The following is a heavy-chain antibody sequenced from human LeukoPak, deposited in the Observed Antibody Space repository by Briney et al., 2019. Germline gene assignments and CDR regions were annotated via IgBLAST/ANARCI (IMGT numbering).Heavy chain of an antibody. Sequence: PSETLSLTCTVSGNSISSGDNYWSWIRQPAGKGLEWIGRIYTSGSTNYNPSLKSRVTMSVDTSKNQFSLKLSSVTAADTAVYYCAREIVVVPAAIPYYYYMDVWGKGTTVTISS. D-gene: IGHD2-2*01. CDR1: GNSISSGDNY. CDR2: IYTSGST. J-gene: IGHJ6*03. V-gene: IGHV4-61*02. CDR3: AREIVVVPAAIPYYYYMDV.